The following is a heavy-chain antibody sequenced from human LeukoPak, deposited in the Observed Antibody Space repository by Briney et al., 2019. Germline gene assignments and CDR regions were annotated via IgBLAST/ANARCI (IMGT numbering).Heavy chain of an antibody. CDR1: GFTFRSYW. D-gene: IGHD2-15*01. V-gene: IGHV3-48*04. Sequence: QPGGSLRLSCAASGFTFRSYWMSWVRQAPGKGLEWSSYISSSGNTVFYADSVKGRFTISRDNAKNSLYLQMNSLRAEDTGVYYCARLGYCSTGACYSLDHWGQGTLVTVSS. CDR3: ARLGYCSTGACYSLDH. CDR2: ISSSGNTV. J-gene: IGHJ4*02.